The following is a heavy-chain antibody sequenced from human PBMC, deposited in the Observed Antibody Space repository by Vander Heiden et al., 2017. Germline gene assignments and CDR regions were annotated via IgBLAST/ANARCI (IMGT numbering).Heavy chain of an antibody. Sequence: QVQLVESGGGVVQPGRSLRLSCAASGFTFSSYGMHWVRQAPGKGLEGVAVISYDGSNKYYADSVKGRFTISRDNSKNTLYLQMNSLRAEDTAVYYCAKDVDIVAAYYFDYWGQGTLVTVSS. CDR1: GFTFSSYG. CDR3: AKDVDIVAAYYFDY. J-gene: IGHJ4*02. D-gene: IGHD5-12*01. CDR2: ISYDGSNK. V-gene: IGHV3-30*18.